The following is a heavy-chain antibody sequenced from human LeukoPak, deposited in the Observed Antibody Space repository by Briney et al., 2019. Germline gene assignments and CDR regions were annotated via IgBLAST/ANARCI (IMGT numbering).Heavy chain of an antibody. Sequence: GGSLRLSCAASGLTFSSHWMSWVRQAPGKGLEWVANIKEDGSEMYYVDSVKGRFTISRDNAKNSLYLQMNSLRAEDTAVYYCARDFTIFGDYFDYWGQGTLVTVSS. CDR1: GLTFSSHW. CDR2: IKEDGSEM. V-gene: IGHV3-7*03. D-gene: IGHD3-3*01. CDR3: ARDFTIFGDYFDY. J-gene: IGHJ4*02.